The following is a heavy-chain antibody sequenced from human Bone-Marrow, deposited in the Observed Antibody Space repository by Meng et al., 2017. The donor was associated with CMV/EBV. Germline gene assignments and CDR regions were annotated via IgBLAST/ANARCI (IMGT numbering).Heavy chain of an antibody. D-gene: IGHD3-3*01. CDR3: ARVAPIDYDFWSGQGAFDI. CDR1: GYTFTGYY. J-gene: IGHJ3*02. CDR2: INPNSGGT. V-gene: IGHV1-2*02. Sequence: ASVKVSCKASGYTFTGYYMLWVRQAPGQGLEWMGWINPNSGGTNYAQKFQGRVIMTRDTSISTAYMELSRLRSDDTTVYYCARVAPIDYDFWSGQGAFDIWGQGTMVTVSS.